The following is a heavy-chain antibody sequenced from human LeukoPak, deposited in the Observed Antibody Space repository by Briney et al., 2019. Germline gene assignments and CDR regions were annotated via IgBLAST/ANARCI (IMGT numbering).Heavy chain of an antibody. CDR3: AHRSAYDSSGYYRGALTDFDY. CDR2: IYWDDDK. V-gene: IGHV2-5*02. J-gene: IGHJ4*02. CDR1: GGSISTTNYY. Sequence: TLSLTCTVSGGSISTTNYYWGWIRQSPGKGLEWLALIYWDDDKRYSPSLKSRLTITKDTSKNQVVLTMTSMDPVDTATYYCAHRSAYDSSGYYRGALTDFDYWGQGTLVTVSS. D-gene: IGHD3-22*01.